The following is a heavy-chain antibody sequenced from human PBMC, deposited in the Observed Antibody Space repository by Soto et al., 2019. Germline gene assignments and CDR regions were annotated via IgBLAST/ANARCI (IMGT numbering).Heavy chain of an antibody. D-gene: IGHD6-19*01. CDR2: ISGSGSTI. CDR1: GFTFSSYA. CDR3: ARDPQYSSGWYRGPPPQLLDY. Sequence: GGSLRLSCAASGFTFSSYAMSWVRQAPGKGLEWVSAISGSGSTIYYADSVKGRFTISRDNAKNSLYLQMNSLRAEDTAVYYCARDPQYSSGWYRGPPPQLLDYWGQGTLVTVSS. V-gene: IGHV3-23*01. J-gene: IGHJ4*02.